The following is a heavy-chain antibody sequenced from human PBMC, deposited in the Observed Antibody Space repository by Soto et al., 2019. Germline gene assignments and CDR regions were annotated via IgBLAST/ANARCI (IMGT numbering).Heavy chain of an antibody. V-gene: IGHV3-23*01. Sequence: GGSLRLSCAASGFTFSSYAMSWVRQAPGKGLEWVSAISGSGGSTYYADSVKGRFTISRDNSKNTLYLQMNSLRAEDTAVYYCATHKPPYDFWRGYYGYWGQGTLVTVSS. CDR3: ATHKPPYDFWRGYYGY. D-gene: IGHD3-3*01. CDR1: GFTFSSYA. J-gene: IGHJ4*02. CDR2: ISGSGGST.